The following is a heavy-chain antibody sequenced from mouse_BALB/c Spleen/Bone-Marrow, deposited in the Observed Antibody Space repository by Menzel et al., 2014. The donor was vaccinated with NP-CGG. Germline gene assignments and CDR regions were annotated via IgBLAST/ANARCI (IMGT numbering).Heavy chain of an antibody. CDR3: ARDGYDDY. CDR2: IRNKANGYTT. J-gene: IGHJ2*01. V-gene: IGHV7-3*02. Sequence: EVKLMESGGGLVQPGGSLGLSCATSGFTFTDYYMSWVRQPPGKALEWLVFIRNKANGYTTEYSASVRGRFTISRDNSQSILYLQMNTLRAEDSATYYCARDGYDDYWGQGTTLTVSS. CDR1: GFTFTDYY. D-gene: IGHD2-2*01.